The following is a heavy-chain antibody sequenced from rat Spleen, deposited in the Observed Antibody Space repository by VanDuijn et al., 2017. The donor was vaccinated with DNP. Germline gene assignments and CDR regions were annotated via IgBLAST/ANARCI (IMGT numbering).Heavy chain of an antibody. D-gene: IGHD1-11*01. CDR3: ARQNYGGYY. V-gene: IGHV5-22*01. J-gene: IGHJ3*01. CDR1: GFTFSDYY. CDR2: INYDGGST. Sequence: EVQLVESGGGFVQPGRSLRLSCAASGFTFSDYYMAWVRQTPTEGLEWVASINYDGGSTYCRDSVKGRFTISRDYAKNTLYLQTNSLRSEDMATYYCARQNYGGYYWGQGRLVTVSS.